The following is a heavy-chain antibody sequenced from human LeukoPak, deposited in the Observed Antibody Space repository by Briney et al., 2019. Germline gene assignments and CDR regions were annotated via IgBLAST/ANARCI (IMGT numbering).Heavy chain of an antibody. D-gene: IGHD2-15*01. V-gene: IGHV4-34*01. CDR1: GDSFSGYY. CDR2: INHSGST. Sequence: SETLSLTCAVYGDSFSGYYWSWTRQPPGKGLEWIGEINHSGSTNYNPSLKSRVTISVDSSKNQLSLNLISVTAADTAVYYCARGPHCSGGSCYSPAFDYWGQGTLVTVSS. CDR3: ARGPHCSGGSCYSPAFDY. J-gene: IGHJ4*02.